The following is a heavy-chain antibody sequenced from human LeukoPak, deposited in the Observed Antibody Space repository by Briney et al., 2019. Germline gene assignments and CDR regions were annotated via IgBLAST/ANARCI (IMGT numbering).Heavy chain of an antibody. CDR1: GYTFTSYY. CDR2: INPSGGST. J-gene: IGHJ4*02. V-gene: IGHV1-46*01. Sequence: ASVKVSCKASGYTFTSYYMHWVRQAPGQGLEWMGIINPSGGSTSYAQKFQGRVTMTRDTSTSTVYMELSGLRSEDTAVYYCARVVRSGPADYWGQGALVTVSS. D-gene: IGHD6-19*01. CDR3: ARVVRSGPADY.